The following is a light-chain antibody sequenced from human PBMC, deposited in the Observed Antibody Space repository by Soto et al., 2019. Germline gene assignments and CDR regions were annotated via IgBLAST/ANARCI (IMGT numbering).Light chain of an antibody. V-gene: IGKV1-39*01. CDR2: AAS. CDR1: QSISSY. CDR3: QQSYSIPWT. Sequence: DIQMTQSPSSLSASVGDRVTITCRASQSISSYLNWYQQKPGKAPKLLIYAASSLASGVPPRFSGSGSGTDFILTISSLRPEDFATYYCQQSYSIPWTFGQGTKVDIK. J-gene: IGKJ1*01.